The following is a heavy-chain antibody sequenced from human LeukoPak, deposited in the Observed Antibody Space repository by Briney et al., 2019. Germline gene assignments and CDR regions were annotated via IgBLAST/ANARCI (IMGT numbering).Heavy chain of an antibody. D-gene: IGHD2-15*01. J-gene: IGHJ4*02. V-gene: IGHV1-2*02. CDR2: INPDSGGT. CDR1: GYTFTRYG. CDR3: ARRYCSGGSCYAMVEDY. Sequence: ASVKVSCKASGYTFTRYGISWVRQAPGQGLEWMGWINPDSGGTNYAQKFQGRVTMTRDTSISTAYMELSRLRSDDTAVYYCARRYCSGGSCYAMVEDYWGQGTLVTVSS.